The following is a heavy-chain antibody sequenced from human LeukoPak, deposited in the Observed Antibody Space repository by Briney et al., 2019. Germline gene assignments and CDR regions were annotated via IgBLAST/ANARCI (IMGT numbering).Heavy chain of an antibody. J-gene: IGHJ4*02. V-gene: IGHV1-69*06. Sequence: EGSVKVSCKASVGTFSSYAISWVRQAPGQGLEWMGRIIPIFGTANYAQKFQGRVTITADKSTSTAYMELSSLRSEDTAVYYCAREGVGATYFDYWGQGTLVTVPS. CDR1: VGTFSSYA. D-gene: IGHD1-26*01. CDR2: IIPIFGTA. CDR3: AREGVGATYFDY.